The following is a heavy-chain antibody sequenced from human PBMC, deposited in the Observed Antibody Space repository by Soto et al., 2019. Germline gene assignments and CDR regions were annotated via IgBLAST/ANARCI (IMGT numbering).Heavy chain of an antibody. J-gene: IGHJ4*02. Sequence: PGGALRVSCADSGFSFSTYSMNWVRQAPGKGLEWLSYICGSGGSISYADSVKGRFTISRDNGKNTLYLQISSLRDEDTAVYYCERDLEWAFGSWGQGALVTVSS. CDR2: ICGSGGSI. D-gene: IGHD1-26*01. CDR1: GFSFSTYS. V-gene: IGHV3-48*02. CDR3: ERDLEWAFGS.